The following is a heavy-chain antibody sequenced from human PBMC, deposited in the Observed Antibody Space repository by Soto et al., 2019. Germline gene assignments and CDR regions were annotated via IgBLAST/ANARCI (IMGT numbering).Heavy chain of an antibody. J-gene: IGHJ6*02. CDR3: AKAMVIPITISYLIDV. CDR2: ISNTGGST. D-gene: IGHD3-10*01. Sequence: EVQLLESGGDLVQPGGSLRLSCAASGFTFSSHAMGWVRQAPGKGLEWVASISNTGGSTYYTDSVRGRFTISRDNSKNSLYLQMSSLRAEDTALYYCAKAMVIPITISYLIDVWGQGTTVTVSS. CDR1: GFTFSSHA. V-gene: IGHV3-23*01.